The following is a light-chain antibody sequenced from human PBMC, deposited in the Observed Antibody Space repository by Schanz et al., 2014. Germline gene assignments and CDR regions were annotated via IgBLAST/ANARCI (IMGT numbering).Light chain of an antibody. CDR2: DIN. V-gene: IGLV2-11*01. J-gene: IGLJ3*02. Sequence: QSALTQPRSVSGSPGQSVSISCTGTSSGVGDLNYVSWYQQLPGKAPRLLIYDINKRPSGVPDRFSGSKSGNTASLTISGLQAEDEADYYCCSYAANYTLVFGGGTKLTVL. CDR3: CSYAANYTLV. CDR1: SSGVGDLNY.